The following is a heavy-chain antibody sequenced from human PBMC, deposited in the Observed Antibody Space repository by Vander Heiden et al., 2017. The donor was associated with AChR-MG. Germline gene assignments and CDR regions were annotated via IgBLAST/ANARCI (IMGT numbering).Heavy chain of an antibody. Sequence: GAEVKKPGASLKVSCKTSGFTFTNYHMHWVRQAPGQGLEWVGTINPSLDSTHYAQKFQGRVLMTRDTSTKTVYMDMTSLRPEDTAVYFCARELTGSFYFDFWGQGSLVTVSS. J-gene: IGHJ4*02. CDR2: INPSLDST. D-gene: IGHD1-26*01. CDR3: ARELTGSFYFDF. CDR1: GFTFTNYH. V-gene: IGHV1-46*03.